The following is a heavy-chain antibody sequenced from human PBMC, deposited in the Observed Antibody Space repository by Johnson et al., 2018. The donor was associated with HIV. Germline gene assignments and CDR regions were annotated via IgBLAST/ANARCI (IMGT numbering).Heavy chain of an antibody. V-gene: IGHV3-66*02. D-gene: IGHD3-22*01. Sequence: MLLVESGGGLVQPGGSLRRSCAAAGFTVSSNYMNCVRQAPGKGLERVAVVYSGGGTDYADSVKGRFTISRDNSKNTLYLQMNSLRAEDTAVYYCASGYYDSSGYYPDAFDIWGQGTMVTVSS. CDR2: VYSGGGT. J-gene: IGHJ3*02. CDR3: ASGYYDSSGYYPDAFDI. CDR1: GFTVSSNY.